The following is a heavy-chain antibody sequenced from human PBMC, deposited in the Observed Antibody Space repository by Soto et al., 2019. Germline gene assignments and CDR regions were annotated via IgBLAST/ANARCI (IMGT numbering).Heavy chain of an antibody. Sequence: QVQLVQSGAAVKKTGSSVKVSCKASGGTFSSYAISWVRQAPGQGLEWMRGIIPIFGTANYAQKFQGRVTIPADESTSTAYMELSSLRSEDTAGYYCARAGTVTTAAFDIWGQGTMVTVSS. J-gene: IGHJ3*02. CDR3: ARAGTVTTAAFDI. V-gene: IGHV1-69*01. D-gene: IGHD4-17*01. CDR1: GGTFSSYA. CDR2: IIPIFGTA.